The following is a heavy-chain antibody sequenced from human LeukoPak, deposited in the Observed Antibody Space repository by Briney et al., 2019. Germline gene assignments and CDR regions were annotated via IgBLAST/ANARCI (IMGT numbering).Heavy chain of an antibody. Sequence: GGSLRLSCAASGLGFSSAMNWVRQAPGKGLEWVSAISGSGDRTYYGDSVKGRFTISRDNSKNTPYLQMNSLRAEDTAVYYCATGTGGSYTWGTYYFDYWGQGALVTVSS. J-gene: IGHJ4*02. CDR2: ISGSGDRT. D-gene: IGHD1-26*01. CDR1: GLGFSSA. CDR3: ATGTGGSYTWGTYYFDY. V-gene: IGHV3-23*01.